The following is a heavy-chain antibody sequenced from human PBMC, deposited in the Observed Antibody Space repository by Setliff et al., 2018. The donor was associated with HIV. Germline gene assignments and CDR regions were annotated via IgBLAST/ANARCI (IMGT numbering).Heavy chain of an antibody. V-gene: IGHV4-61*01. CDR2: IHYTGST. Sequence: SETLSLTCSVSGGSVSSVNYYWSWIRQPPGKGLEWIGYIHYTGSTPYNPSLKSRVTISVDTSKHQFSLELSSVTAADTAVYYCAREAVDDSVRYFDYWGQGSLVTVSS. CDR3: AREAVDDSVRYFDY. D-gene: IGHD5-12*01. J-gene: IGHJ4*02. CDR1: GGSVSSVNYY.